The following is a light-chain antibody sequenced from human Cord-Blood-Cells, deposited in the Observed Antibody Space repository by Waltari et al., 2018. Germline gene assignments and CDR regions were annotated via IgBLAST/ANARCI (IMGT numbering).Light chain of an antibody. V-gene: IGKV3-15*01. CDR2: GAS. Sequence: EIVLTQSPPPLSVSPGERATLPCRASQSVSRNLAWYQQKSGKTPRLLIYGASTKAPGSPARFSGSGSGTEFTLTISSLQSEDFAVYYCQQYNNWLPWTFGQGTKVEIK. CDR1: QSVSRN. CDR3: QQYNNWLPWT. J-gene: IGKJ1*01.